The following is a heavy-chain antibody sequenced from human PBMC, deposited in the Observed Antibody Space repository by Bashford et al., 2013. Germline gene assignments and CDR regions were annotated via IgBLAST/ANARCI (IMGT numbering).Heavy chain of an antibody. Sequence: SSETLSLTCAVYGGSFSGYYWSWIRQPPGKGLEWIGEINHRGSTNYNPSLKSRVTISVDTSKNQFSLRLSSVTAADTAVYYCARGKDIAATFAYYYYMDVVGDKGDHGHRLL. CDR1: GGSFSGYY. CDR3: ARGKDIAATFAYYYYMDV. J-gene: IGHJ6*03. V-gene: IGHV4-34*01. CDR2: INHRGST. D-gene: IGHD5-12*01.